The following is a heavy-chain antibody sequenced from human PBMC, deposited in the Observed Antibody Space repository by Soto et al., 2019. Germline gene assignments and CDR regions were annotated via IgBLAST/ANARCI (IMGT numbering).Heavy chain of an antibody. CDR3: VTAVRTRLDN. V-gene: IGHV3-23*01. J-gene: IGHJ4*02. D-gene: IGHD3-10*01. CDR2: IRQSGDRS. Sequence: GGSLRLSCAASGFIFSNFAMYWVRRAPGKGLEWVSSIRQSGDRSSYADSAKGRFTISRDNSKNTLYLQMNGLRLDDTAVYYCVTAVRTRLDNWGPGTLVAVSS. CDR1: GFIFSNFA.